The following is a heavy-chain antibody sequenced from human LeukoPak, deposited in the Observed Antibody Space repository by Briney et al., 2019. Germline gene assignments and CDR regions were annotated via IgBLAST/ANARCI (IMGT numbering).Heavy chain of an antibody. D-gene: IGHD6-13*01. CDR2: ISSSSSYI. Sequence: PGGSLRLSCAASGFTFSSYSMNWVRQAPGKGLEWVSSISSSSSYIYYADSVKGRFTISRDNAKNSMYLQMNSLRAEDAAVYYCAGGVMGIAATGNNFDYWGQGTLVTVSS. J-gene: IGHJ4*02. CDR1: GFTFSSYS. CDR3: AGGVMGIAATGNNFDY. V-gene: IGHV3-21*01.